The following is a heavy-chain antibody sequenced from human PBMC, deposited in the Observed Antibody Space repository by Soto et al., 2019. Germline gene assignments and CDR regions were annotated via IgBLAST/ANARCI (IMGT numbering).Heavy chain of an antibody. D-gene: IGHD3-10*01. CDR3: ARSNAGGSGSFYYYYGMDV. CDR2: IYYSGST. Sequence: PSETLSLTCTVSGGSISSHYWSWIRQPPGKGLEWIGYIYYSGSTNYNPSLKSRVTISVDTSKNQFSLKLSSVTAADTAVYYCARSNAGGSGSFYYYYGMDVWGQGTTVTVSS. V-gene: IGHV4-59*11. J-gene: IGHJ6*02. CDR1: GGSISSHY.